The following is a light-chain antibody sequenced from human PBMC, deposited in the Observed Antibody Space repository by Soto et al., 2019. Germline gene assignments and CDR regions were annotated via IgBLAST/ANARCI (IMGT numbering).Light chain of an antibody. CDR2: DVS. CDR1: SSDVGGYNY. J-gene: IGLJ2*01. CDR3: SSYTSSSTLVV. Sequence: QSALTQPASVSGSPGQSITISCTGTSSDVGGYNYVSWYQHHPGKVPRLMIYDVSNRPSGVSYRFSGSKSGNTASLTISGXXXXXXXXXXCSSYTSSSTLVVFGGGTKL. V-gene: IGLV2-14*03.